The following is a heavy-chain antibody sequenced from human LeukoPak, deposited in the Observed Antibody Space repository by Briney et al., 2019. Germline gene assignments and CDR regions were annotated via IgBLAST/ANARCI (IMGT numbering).Heavy chain of an antibody. CDR1: GGPLNGLY. V-gene: IGHV4-59*08. D-gene: IGHD2/OR15-2a*01. CDR3: ARHPPVQEYANGLDV. CDR2: IYYCGTT. Sequence: SETLSLPCTGSGGPLNGLYWRWIRQPPGQGLELIGYIYYCGTTIHNPSFRSRLTIPVDTPRNQFSLTLRAVTAADTAGHYLARHPPVQEYANGLDVWGPGTTVTVS. J-gene: IGHJ6*02.